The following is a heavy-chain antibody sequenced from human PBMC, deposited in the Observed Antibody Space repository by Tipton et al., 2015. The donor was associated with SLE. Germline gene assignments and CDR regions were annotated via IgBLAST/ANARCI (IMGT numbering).Heavy chain of an antibody. J-gene: IGHJ3*02. CDR1: SFSGYY. V-gene: IGHV4-34*13. D-gene: IGHD4-23*01. Sequence: SFSGYYWSWIRQPPGKGLEWIGEINHSGSTNYNPSLKSRVTISVDTSKNQFSLKLSSVTAADTAVYYCARNSDAFDIWGQGTMVTVSS. CDR3: ARNSDAFDI. CDR2: INHSGST.